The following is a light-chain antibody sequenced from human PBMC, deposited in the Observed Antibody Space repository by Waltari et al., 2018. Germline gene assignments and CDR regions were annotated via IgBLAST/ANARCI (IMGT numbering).Light chain of an antibody. CDR3: HQSHTVPHT. CDR1: QTISTY. CDR2: AAS. Sequence: DIQMTQSPSSLSASVGDSVTITCRASQTISTYLNWYQQTAGKAPKLLIYAASASQSGVPSRFRGSGSGTDFTLTITSLQPEDFATYYCHQSHTVPHTFGQGTKLEIK. J-gene: IGKJ2*01. V-gene: IGKV1-39*01.